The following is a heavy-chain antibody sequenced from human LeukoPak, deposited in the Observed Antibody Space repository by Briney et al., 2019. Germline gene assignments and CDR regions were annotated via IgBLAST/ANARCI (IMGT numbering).Heavy chain of an antibody. V-gene: IGHV3-23*01. Sequence: PGGSLRLSCAASGFTLSNFAMGWVRQAPGKGLQWVSLISANGGETYYADSVKGRFTISTDNSKNTLYLQMNSLRAEDTALYYCAKASGSGYGRDYFDYWGQGTLVIVSS. CDR2: ISANGGET. CDR3: AKASGSGYGRDYFDY. CDR1: GFTLSNFA. J-gene: IGHJ4*02. D-gene: IGHD1-26*01.